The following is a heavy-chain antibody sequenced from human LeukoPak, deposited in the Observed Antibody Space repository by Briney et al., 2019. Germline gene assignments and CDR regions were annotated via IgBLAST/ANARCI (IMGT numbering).Heavy chain of an antibody. CDR1: GGSISSGSYY. CDR2: IYTSGST. D-gene: IGHD3-22*01. CDR3: ARHEPAYYDSSGYYGDNWFDP. V-gene: IGHV4-61*02. J-gene: IGHJ5*02. Sequence: SETLSLTCTVSGGSISSGSYYWSWIRQPAGKGLEWIGRIYTSGSTNYNPSLKSRVTISVDTSKNQFSLKLSSVTAADTAVYYCARHEPAYYDSSGYYGDNWFDPWGQGTLVTVSS.